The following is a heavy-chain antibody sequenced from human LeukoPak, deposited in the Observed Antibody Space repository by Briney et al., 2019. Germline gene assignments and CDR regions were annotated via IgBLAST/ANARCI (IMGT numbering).Heavy chain of an antibody. CDR1: GYTFTGYY. D-gene: IGHD3-3*01. CDR2: INPNSGGT. V-gene: IGHV1-2*02. CDR3: AREASIFGAPSDY. J-gene: IGHJ4*02. Sequence: ASVKVSCKASGYTFTGYYTHWVRQAPGQGLEWMGWINPNSGGTNYAQKLQGRVTMTTDTSTSTAYMELRSLRSDDTAVYYCAREASIFGAPSDYWGQGTLVTVSS.